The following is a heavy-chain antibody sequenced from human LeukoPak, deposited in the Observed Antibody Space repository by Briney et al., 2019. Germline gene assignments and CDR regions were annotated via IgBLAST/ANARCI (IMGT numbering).Heavy chain of an antibody. V-gene: IGHV4-38-2*01. CDR2: IYHSGST. CDR3: ARTTFGGVGWLDP. CDR1: GYSISSGYY. Sequence: PSETLSPTCAVSGYSISSGYYWGWIRQPPGKGLEWIGSIYHSGSTYYNPSLKSRVTISVDTSKNQFSLKLSSVTAADTAVYYCARTTFGGVGWLDPWGQGTLVTVSS. D-gene: IGHD3-16*01. J-gene: IGHJ5*02.